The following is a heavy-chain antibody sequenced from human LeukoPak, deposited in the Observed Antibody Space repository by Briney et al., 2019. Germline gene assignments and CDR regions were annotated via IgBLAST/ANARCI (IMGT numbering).Heavy chain of an antibody. V-gene: IGHV3-30*03. CDR2: ISYDGSNK. D-gene: IGHD2-15*01. J-gene: IGHJ4*02. CDR1: GFTFSSYG. CDR3: ARAPGGYCSGGSCYSPFDY. Sequence: GGSLRLSCAASGFTFSSYGMHWVRQAPGKGLEWVAVISYDGSNKYYADSVKGRFTISRDNSKNTLYLQMNSLRAEDTAVYYCARAPGGYCSGGSCYSPFDYWGQGTLVTVSS.